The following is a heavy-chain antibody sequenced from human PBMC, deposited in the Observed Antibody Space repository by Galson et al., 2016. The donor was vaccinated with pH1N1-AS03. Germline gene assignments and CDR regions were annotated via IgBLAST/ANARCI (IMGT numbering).Heavy chain of an antibody. Sequence: TLSLTCTVSGGSISSGGDYWTWIRQHPGKGLEWIGDINHSGSTAYNPSLRRRLSISLDKSKNQYSLKLSSVTATDTAVYCCARGDRYSEDNWGQGTLVTVSS. CDR2: INHSGST. CDR3: ARGDRYSEDN. CDR1: GGSISSGGDY. V-gene: IGHV4-31*03. J-gene: IGHJ4*02. D-gene: IGHD2-21*01.